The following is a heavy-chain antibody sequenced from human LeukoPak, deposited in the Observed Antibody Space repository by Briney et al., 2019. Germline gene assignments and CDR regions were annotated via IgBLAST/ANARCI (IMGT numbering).Heavy chain of an antibody. V-gene: IGHV4-61*09. D-gene: IGHD3-3*01. CDR2: IYYSGST. CDR3: ARENYDFWSGTTKRCFDY. Sequence: SSQTLSLTCTVSGGSISSGSYYWSWIRQPAGKGLEWIGNIYYSGSTYYNPSLKSRVTISVDTSKNQFSLKLSSVTAADTAVYYCARENYDFWSGTTKRCFDYWGQGTLLTVSS. J-gene: IGHJ4*02. CDR1: GGSISSGSYY.